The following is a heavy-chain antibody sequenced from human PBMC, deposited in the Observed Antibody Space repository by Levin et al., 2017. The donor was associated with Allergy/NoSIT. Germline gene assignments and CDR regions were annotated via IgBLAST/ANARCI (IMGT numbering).Heavy chain of an antibody. CDR2: ISSNGHST. V-gene: IGHV3-64*01. D-gene: IGHD3-9*01. CDR1: GFTFNSYA. CDR3: ARTDYDILTGYHHWWVFDS. J-gene: IGHJ3*02. Sequence: GGSLRLSCAASGFTFNSYAMHWVRQAPGKGLEYVSAISSNGHSTYYANSVKGRFTISRDNSKNTLYLQMGSLRVEDMAVYYCARTDYDILTGYHHWWVFDSWGQGTMVTVSS.